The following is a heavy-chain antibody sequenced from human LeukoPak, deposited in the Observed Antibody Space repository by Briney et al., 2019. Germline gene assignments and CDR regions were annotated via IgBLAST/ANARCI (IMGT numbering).Heavy chain of an antibody. Sequence: QPGGSLRLSCAASGFTFSSCAMTWVRQAPGKGLEWVATISDGGNRAYYTDSVKGRFTISRDNSKNTLYLQMNSLRAEDTAVYYCARGYYDILTGYSPLDYWGQGTLVTVSS. CDR3: ARGYYDILTGYSPLDY. D-gene: IGHD3-9*01. J-gene: IGHJ4*02. CDR1: GFTFSSCA. CDR2: ISDGGNRA. V-gene: IGHV3-23*01.